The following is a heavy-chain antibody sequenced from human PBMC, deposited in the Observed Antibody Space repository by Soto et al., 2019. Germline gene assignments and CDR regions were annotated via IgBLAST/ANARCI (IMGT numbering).Heavy chain of an antibody. CDR3: ARSFWSGSPPDYYYYYGMDV. V-gene: IGHV4-31*03. J-gene: IGHJ6*02. CDR1: GGSISSGGYY. Sequence: SETLSLTCTVSGGSISSGGYYWSWIRQHPGKGLEWIGHIYYSGSTYYNPSLKSRVTISVDTSKNQFSLKLSSVTAAETAVYYCARSFWSGSPPDYYYYYGMDVQGQTTTVTVSS. D-gene: IGHD3-3*01. CDR2: IYYSGST.